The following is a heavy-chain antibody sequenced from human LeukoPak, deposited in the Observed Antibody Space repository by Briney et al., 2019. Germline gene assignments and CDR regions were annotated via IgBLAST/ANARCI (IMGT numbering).Heavy chain of an antibody. D-gene: IGHD4/OR15-4a*01. CDR1: GFTFSSYE. CDR2: ISSSGSTI. V-gene: IGHV3-48*03. Sequence: HAGGSLRLSCAASGFTFSSYEMNWVRQAPGKGLEWVSYISSSGSTIYYADSVRGRFTISRDNAKNSLYLQMNSLGAEDTAVYHCARDRDVDYGNDGFDIWGQGTTVTVSS. CDR3: ARDRDVDYGNDGFDI. J-gene: IGHJ3*02.